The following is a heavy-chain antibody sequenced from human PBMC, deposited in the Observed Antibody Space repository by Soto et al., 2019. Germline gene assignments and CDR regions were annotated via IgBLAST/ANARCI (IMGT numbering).Heavy chain of an antibody. J-gene: IGHJ4*02. D-gene: IGHD3-16*02. CDR1: GFKFSDYW. Sequence: DVQLVESGGGLVQPGRSLRLSCAASGFKFSDYWMSWVRQAPGKGLEWVGNIKHDTSEAHYADSVKGRFTITRDNIKNFLLLQMTGLRSYDTASYYCARDGLLFSGPYRPSRVDYWGLGTLVTVSS. CDR3: ARDGLLFSGPYRPSRVDY. CDR2: IKHDTSEA. V-gene: IGHV3-7*03.